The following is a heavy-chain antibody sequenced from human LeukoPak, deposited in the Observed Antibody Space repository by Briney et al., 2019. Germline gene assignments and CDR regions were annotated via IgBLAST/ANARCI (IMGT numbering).Heavy chain of an antibody. D-gene: IGHD2-2*02. Sequence: GASVKVSCKTSGYSFTDYFMHWVRQAPGQGLECMGWMNPRSGDTNYAQKFQGRVTVTRDTSISTAYMELSRLRSDDTAVYYCARADHGTRSDGFYTLDYWGQGTPVTVSS. CDR2: MNPRSGDT. CDR1: GYSFTDYF. V-gene: IGHV1-2*02. J-gene: IGHJ4*02. CDR3: ARADHGTRSDGFYTLDY.